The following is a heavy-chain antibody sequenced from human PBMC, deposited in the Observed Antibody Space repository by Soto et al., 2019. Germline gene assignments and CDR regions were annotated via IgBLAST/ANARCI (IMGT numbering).Heavy chain of an antibody. CDR2: MHYSGST. J-gene: IGHJ4*02. CDR3: ASALEHLYLDY. V-gene: IGHV4-61*01. CDR1: GGSVTSTSYY. Sequence: SETLSLTCTLSGGSVTSTSYYWSWIRQPQGKGLEWIGYMHYSGSTNYNPSLKSRVTVSVDTSKNQFSLRLSSVTAADTAVYYCASALEHLYLDYWGQGTLVTVYS. D-gene: IGHD3-3*01.